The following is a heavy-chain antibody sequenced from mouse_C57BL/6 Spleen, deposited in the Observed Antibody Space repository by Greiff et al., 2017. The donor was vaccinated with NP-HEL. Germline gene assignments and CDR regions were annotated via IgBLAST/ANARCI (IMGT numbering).Heavy chain of an antibody. J-gene: IGHJ2*01. Sequence: DVMLVESGGDLVKPGGSLKLSCAASGFTFSSYGMSWVRQTPDKRLEWVATISSGGSYTYYPDSVKGRFTISRDNAKNTLYLQMSSLKSEDTAMYYCARRDTTVVAPDYWGQGTTLTVSS. CDR2: ISSGGSYT. CDR3: ARRDTTVVAPDY. CDR1: GFTFSSYG. D-gene: IGHD1-1*01. V-gene: IGHV5-6*02.